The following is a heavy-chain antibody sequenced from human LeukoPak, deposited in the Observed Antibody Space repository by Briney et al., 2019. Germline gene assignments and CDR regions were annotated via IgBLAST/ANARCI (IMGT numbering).Heavy chain of an antibody. V-gene: IGHV3-21*01. Sequence: PGRSLRLSCAASGFTFSTYALHWVRQAPGKGLEWVSSISYSSSYIYYADSVKGRFTISRDNAKNSLYLQMNSLRADDTAVYYCARGYYYGSGSYFDYWGQGTLVTVSS. CDR1: GFTFSTYA. CDR3: ARGYYYGSGSYFDY. D-gene: IGHD3-10*01. CDR2: ISYSSSYI. J-gene: IGHJ4*02.